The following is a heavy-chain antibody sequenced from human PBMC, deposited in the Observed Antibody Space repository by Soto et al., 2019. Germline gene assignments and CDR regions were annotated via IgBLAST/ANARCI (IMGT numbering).Heavy chain of an antibody. CDR3: ARPTPALSSSGWYPYYYYGMDV. CDR1: GGTFSSYA. D-gene: IGHD6-19*01. Sequence: GASVKVSCKASGGTFSSYAISWVRQAPGQGLEWMGGIIPIFGTANYAQKFQGRVTITADESTSTAYMELSSLRSEDTAVYYCARPTPALSSSGWYPYYYYGMDVWGQGTTVTVSS. CDR2: IIPIFGTA. J-gene: IGHJ6*02. V-gene: IGHV1-69*13.